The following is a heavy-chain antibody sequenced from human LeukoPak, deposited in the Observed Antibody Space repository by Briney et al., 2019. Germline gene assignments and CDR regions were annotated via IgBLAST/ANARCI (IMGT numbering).Heavy chain of an antibody. Sequence: PGGSLRLSCAASGFTFSSYAMNWVRQAPGKGLEWLSGVSPPGGGTYYADSVKGRFTISRDNAKNSLYLQMNSLRAEDTAVYYCARDGQGIAVAFDYWGQGTLVTVSS. V-gene: IGHV3-23*01. D-gene: IGHD6-19*01. CDR2: VSPPGGGT. CDR1: GFTFSSYA. J-gene: IGHJ4*02. CDR3: ARDGQGIAVAFDY.